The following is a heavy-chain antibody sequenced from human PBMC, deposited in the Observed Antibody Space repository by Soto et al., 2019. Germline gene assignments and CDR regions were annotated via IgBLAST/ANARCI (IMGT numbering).Heavy chain of an antibody. CDR2: ISAYNGNT. D-gene: IGHD2-15*01. Sequence: ASVKVSCKASGYTFTSYGISWVRQAPGQGLEWMGWISAYNGNTNYAQKLQGRVTMTTDTSTSTAYMELRSLRSDDTAVYYCARGYCSGGSCYRFYYYYYMDVWGKGTTVTVSS. CDR1: GYTFTSYG. V-gene: IGHV1-18*01. J-gene: IGHJ6*03. CDR3: ARGYCSGGSCYRFYYYYYMDV.